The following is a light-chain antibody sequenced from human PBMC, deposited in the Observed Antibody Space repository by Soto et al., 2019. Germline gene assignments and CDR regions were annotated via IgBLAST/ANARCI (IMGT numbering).Light chain of an antibody. V-gene: IGKV2-30*01. CDR2: KVS. J-gene: IGKJ2*01. CDR3: VHSTHGPPYT. Sequence: DVVMTQSPLSLPVTLGQPASISCRSSQSLAYSDGNTYLNWFQQRPGQSPRRLIYKVSNRDSGVRDRFSGRGSGADSTLKISRVEAEDVGVYYCVHSTHGPPYTFGQGTKLE. CDR1: QSLAYSDGNTY.